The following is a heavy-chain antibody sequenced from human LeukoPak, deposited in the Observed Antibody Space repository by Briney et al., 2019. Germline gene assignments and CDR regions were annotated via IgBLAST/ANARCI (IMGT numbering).Heavy chain of an antibody. V-gene: IGHV1-2*02. Sequence: ASVKVSCKASGYTFTGYYMHWVRQAPRQGLEWMGWINPNSGGTNYAQKFQGRVTMTRDTSISTAYMELSRLRSDDTAVYYCASNKRGYSYGPPFDPWGQGTLITVSS. CDR2: INPNSGGT. J-gene: IGHJ5*02. CDR3: ASNKRGYSYGPPFDP. D-gene: IGHD5-18*01. CDR1: GYTFTGYY.